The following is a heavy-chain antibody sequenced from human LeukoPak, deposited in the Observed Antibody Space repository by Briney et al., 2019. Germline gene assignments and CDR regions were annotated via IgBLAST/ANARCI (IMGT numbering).Heavy chain of an antibody. Sequence: PGGSLRLSCAASGFTFSSYAMHWVRQAPGKGLEWVALISYDGSHKYSADSVEGRFTISRDNSKNSLYLQMNSLRTDDTAVYYCARGGSYGDYWGQGTLVTVSS. J-gene: IGHJ4*02. D-gene: IGHD1-26*01. CDR3: ARGGSYGDY. CDR1: GFTFSSYA. V-gene: IGHV3-30*04. CDR2: ISYDGSHK.